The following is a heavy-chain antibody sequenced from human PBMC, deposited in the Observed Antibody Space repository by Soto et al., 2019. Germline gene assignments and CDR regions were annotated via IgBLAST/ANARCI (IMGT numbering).Heavy chain of an antibody. CDR3: ARQLWQLVRDDYYYYYMDV. D-gene: IGHD6-6*01. J-gene: IGHJ6*03. V-gene: IGHV1-69*02. Sequence: GASVKVSCKASGGTFSSYTISWVRQAPGQGLEWMGRIIPILGIANYAQKFQGRVTITADKSTSTAYMELSSLRSEDTAVYYCARQLWQLVRDDYYYYYMDVWGKGTTVTVSS. CDR1: GGTFSSYT. CDR2: IIPILGIA.